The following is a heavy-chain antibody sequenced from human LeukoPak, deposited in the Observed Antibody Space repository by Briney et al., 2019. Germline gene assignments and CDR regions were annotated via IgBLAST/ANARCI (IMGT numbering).Heavy chain of an antibody. D-gene: IGHD3-10*01. V-gene: IGHV1-69*04. CDR1: GGTFTSYA. Sequence: SVKLSCKASGGTFTSYAISWVRQAPGQGLEWMGRIIPILGIANYAQKFQGRVTITADKSTSTAYMELSSLRSEDTAVYYCAREMVRGVTPGEYYFDYWGQGTLVTVSS. CDR3: AREMVRGVTPGEYYFDY. CDR2: IIPILGIA. J-gene: IGHJ4*02.